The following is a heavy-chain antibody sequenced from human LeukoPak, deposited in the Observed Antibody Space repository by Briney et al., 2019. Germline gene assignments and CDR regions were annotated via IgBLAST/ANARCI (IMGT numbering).Heavy chain of an antibody. CDR1: GFTFGDYA. CDR3: TRESLDYDILTGAFDY. CDR2: IRSKAYGGTT. Sequence: GGSLRLSCTASGFTFGDYAMSWFRQAPRKGLEWVGFIRSKAYGGTTEYAASVKGRFTISRDDSKSIAYLQMNSLKTEDTAVYYCTRESLDYDILTGAFDYWGQGTLVTVSS. V-gene: IGHV3-49*03. D-gene: IGHD3-9*01. J-gene: IGHJ4*02.